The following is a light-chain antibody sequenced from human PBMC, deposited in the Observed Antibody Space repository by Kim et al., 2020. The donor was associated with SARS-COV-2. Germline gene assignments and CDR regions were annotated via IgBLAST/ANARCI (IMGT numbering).Light chain of an antibody. Sequence: AAVGDRVTITCRASQDISNWLAWYQQKPGRAPKLLIYDASSLQSGVPSRFSGSESGTEFTLTISSLQPDDFATYYCQQYDNFPWTFGQGTRVDIK. J-gene: IGKJ1*01. CDR3: QQYDNFPWT. CDR2: DAS. CDR1: QDISNW. V-gene: IGKV1-5*01.